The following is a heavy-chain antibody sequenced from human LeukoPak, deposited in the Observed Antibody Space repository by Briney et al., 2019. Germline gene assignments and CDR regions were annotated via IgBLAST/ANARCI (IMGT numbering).Heavy chain of an antibody. Sequence: SGGSLRLSCAASGFTFSSYAMSWVRQAPGKGLEWGSAISGSGGSTYYADSVKGRFTISGDNSKNTLYLQMNSLRAEDTAVYYCAKEAAFGHSSSWYYFDYWGQGTLVTVSS. D-gene: IGHD6-13*01. CDR2: ISGSGGST. CDR3: AKEAAFGHSSSWYYFDY. V-gene: IGHV3-23*01. J-gene: IGHJ4*02. CDR1: GFTFSSYA.